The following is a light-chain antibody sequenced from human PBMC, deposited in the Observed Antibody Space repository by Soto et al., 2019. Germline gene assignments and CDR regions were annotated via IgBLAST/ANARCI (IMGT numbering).Light chain of an antibody. CDR2: KAS. V-gene: IGKV1-5*03. CDR3: QQYNSYSRT. Sequence: EIEMTQSPYTLSASVGDRVTMTCRASQSISSWLAWYQQKPGKAPKLLIYKASSLESGVPSRFSGSGSGTEFTLTISSLQPDDFATYYCQQYNSYSRTFGQGTKVDI. J-gene: IGKJ1*01. CDR1: QSISSW.